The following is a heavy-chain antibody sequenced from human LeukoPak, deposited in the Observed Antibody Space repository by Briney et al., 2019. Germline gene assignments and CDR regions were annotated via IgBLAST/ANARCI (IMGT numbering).Heavy chain of an antibody. J-gene: IGHJ4*02. V-gene: IGHV3-23*01. CDR2: ASGLDDST. CDR1: GFTFTSYS. D-gene: IGHD5-18*01. Sequence: PGGSLRLSCAVSGFTFTSYSMSWVRQAPGKGLEWVSGASGLDDSTYYADSVKGRFTIPRDNSKNTLYLQMSSLRAEDTAVYYCAKSRAGYRYGKFDYWGQGTLVTVSS. CDR3: AKSRAGYRYGKFDY.